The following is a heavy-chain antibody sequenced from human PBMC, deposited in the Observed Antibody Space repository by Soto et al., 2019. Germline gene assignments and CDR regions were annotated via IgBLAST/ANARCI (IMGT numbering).Heavy chain of an antibody. Sequence: AASVKVSCKASGGTFSSYAISWVRQAPGQGLEWMGGIIPIFGKTTYAEKFQGRVTLTTDTSTSTAYMELRSLRSDDTAIYYCARDPHEFWTSYWFDPWGQGTPVTVSS. CDR1: GGTFSSYA. CDR2: IIPIFGKT. V-gene: IGHV1-69*05. D-gene: IGHD3-3*01. CDR3: ARDPHEFWTSYWFDP. J-gene: IGHJ5*02.